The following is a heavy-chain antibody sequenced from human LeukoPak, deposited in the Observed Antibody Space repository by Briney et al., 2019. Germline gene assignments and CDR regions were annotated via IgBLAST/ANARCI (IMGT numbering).Heavy chain of an antibody. D-gene: IGHD4-17*01. Sequence: PSETLSLTCAVYGGSFSGYYWSWIRQPPGKGLEWIGEINHSRSTNYNPSLKSRVTISVDTSKNQFSLKLSSVTAADTAVYYCARGRVSRPTATTSYYYMDVWGKGTTVTVSS. CDR1: GGSFSGYY. CDR3: ARGRVSRPTATTSYYYMDV. CDR2: INHSRST. J-gene: IGHJ6*03. V-gene: IGHV4-34*01.